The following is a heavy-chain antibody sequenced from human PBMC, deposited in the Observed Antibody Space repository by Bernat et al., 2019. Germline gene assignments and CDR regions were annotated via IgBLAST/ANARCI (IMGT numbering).Heavy chain of an antibody. CDR2: IYYSGST. CDR1: GGSISSGDYY. V-gene: IGHV4-31*03. D-gene: IGHD3-22*01. Sequence: QVQLQESGPGLVKPSQTLSLTCTVSGGSISSGDYYWSWIRQHPGKGLEWIGYIYYSGSTYYNPSLKSRVTISVDTSKSQFSLKLTSLTAADTAVYYCARASAPYYYDSSGYFEWGQGTLVTVSS. J-gene: IGHJ4*02. CDR3: ARASAPYYYDSSGYFE.